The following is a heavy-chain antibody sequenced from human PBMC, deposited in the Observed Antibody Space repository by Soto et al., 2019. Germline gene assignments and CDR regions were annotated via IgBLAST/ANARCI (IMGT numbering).Heavy chain of an antibody. V-gene: IGHV1-46*03. D-gene: IGHD6-25*01. J-gene: IGHJ4*02. CDR3: ARPLAAGDS. CDR1: GYTFTSYY. Sequence: QVQLVQSGAEVKKPGASVRVSCKASGYTFTSYYIHWVRQAPGQGLEWMAIVNPTGGSTNYAQKFQGRVPVTFDTSTTTVFMELNSLRYEDTAVYYCARPLAAGDSWGQGTLVSVSS. CDR2: VNPTGGST.